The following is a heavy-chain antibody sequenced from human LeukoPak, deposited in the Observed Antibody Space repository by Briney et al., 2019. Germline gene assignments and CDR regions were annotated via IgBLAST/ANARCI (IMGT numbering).Heavy chain of an antibody. J-gene: IGHJ4*02. CDR1: GGSISSYY. V-gene: IGHV4-59*12. CDR3: ARDGAWGYFDY. CDR2: IYYSGST. D-gene: IGHD3-16*01. Sequence: SETLSLTCTVSGGSISSYYWSWIRQPPGKGLEWIGYIYYSGSTNYNPSLKSRVTISVDTSKNQFSLKLSSVTAADTAVYYCARDGAWGYFDYWGQGTLVTVSS.